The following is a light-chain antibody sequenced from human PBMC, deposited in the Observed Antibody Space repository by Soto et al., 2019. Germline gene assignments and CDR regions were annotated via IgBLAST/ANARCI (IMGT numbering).Light chain of an antibody. CDR3: QQRPNWPLT. Sequence: EIVLTQSPATLSLSPGERATLSCRASQSISSHLAWYQQKPGQAPRLLMYDVSNRATDIPARFSGSGSGKDFTLTISSLEPEDFAVYYCQQRPNWPLTFGGGTKVEIK. CDR2: DVS. V-gene: IGKV3-11*01. J-gene: IGKJ4*01. CDR1: QSISSH.